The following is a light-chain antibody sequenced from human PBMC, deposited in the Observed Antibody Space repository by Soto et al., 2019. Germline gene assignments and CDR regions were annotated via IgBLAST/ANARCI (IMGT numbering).Light chain of an antibody. CDR3: CSYAGGSTPNYV. CDR2: EVS. J-gene: IGLJ1*01. CDR1: SSDVGNYNL. V-gene: IGLV2-23*02. Sequence: QSALTQPASVSGSPGQSITISCTGTSSDVGNYNLVSWYQQHPDRAPQLMIYEVSKRPSGVSNRFSGSKSGSTASLTISGLQAEDEADYCCCSYAGGSTPNYVFGTGTKVTVL.